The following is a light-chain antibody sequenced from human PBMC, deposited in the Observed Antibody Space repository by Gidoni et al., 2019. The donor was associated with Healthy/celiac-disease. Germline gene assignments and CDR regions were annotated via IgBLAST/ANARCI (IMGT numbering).Light chain of an antibody. Sequence: QSSLPTPASVSGSPGQSITISCTGTSSDVGGYNYVSWYHQHPGEAPKLMLFDVSNRPSGVSNRFSGSKSGNTASLTISGLLAEDEADYYCSSYTSGSTLVFGGGTKLTVL. CDR3: SSYTSGSTLV. J-gene: IGLJ3*02. CDR2: DVS. V-gene: IGLV2-14*01. CDR1: SSDVGGYNY.